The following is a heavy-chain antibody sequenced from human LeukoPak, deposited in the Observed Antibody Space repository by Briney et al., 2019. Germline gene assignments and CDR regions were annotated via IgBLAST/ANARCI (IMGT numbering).Heavy chain of an antibody. CDR1: GFSFSSYS. V-gene: IGHV3-7*01. Sequence: GGSLRLSCAATGFSFSSYSMNWVRQAPGKGLEWVANIDPDGSEKQYGDSVKGRFTTSRDNAKNSLYLQMNSLRAEDTAIYYCARIYYFGDNNWRYFDNWGQGTLVTVSS. D-gene: IGHD3-10*01. CDR3: ARIYYFGDNNWRYFDN. J-gene: IGHJ4*02. CDR2: IDPDGSEK.